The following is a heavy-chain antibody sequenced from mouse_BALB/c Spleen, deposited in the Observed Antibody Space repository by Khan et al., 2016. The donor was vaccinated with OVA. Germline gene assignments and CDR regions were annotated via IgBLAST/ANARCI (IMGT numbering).Heavy chain of an antibody. CDR1: GFSLSSSGMS. V-gene: IGHV8-12*01. D-gene: IGHD2-3*01. Sequence: QVTLKESGPGILQPSQTLSLTCSFSGFSLSSSGMSVSWIRQPSGKGLEWLAHIYWDDDKRYNPSLKSRLTISRDTSRNQVFLKITSVDTADTATYYSVRSPWLLQYAMDYWGQGTSVTVSS. CDR3: VRSPWLLQYAMDY. CDR2: IYWDDDK. J-gene: IGHJ4*01.